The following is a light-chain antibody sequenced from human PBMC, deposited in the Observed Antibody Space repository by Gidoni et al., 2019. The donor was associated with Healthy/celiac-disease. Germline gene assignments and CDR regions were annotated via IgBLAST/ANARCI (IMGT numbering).Light chain of an antibody. Sequence: QSVLTPPPSASGTPGQRVTISCSGSSSNIGSNYVYWYQQLPGTAPKLLIYRNNQRPSGVPDRFSGSKSGTSASLAISGLRSEDEADYYCAAWDDSLSGSYVFGTGTKVTVL. V-gene: IGLV1-47*01. J-gene: IGLJ1*01. CDR1: SSNIGSNY. CDR2: RNN. CDR3: AAWDDSLSGSYV.